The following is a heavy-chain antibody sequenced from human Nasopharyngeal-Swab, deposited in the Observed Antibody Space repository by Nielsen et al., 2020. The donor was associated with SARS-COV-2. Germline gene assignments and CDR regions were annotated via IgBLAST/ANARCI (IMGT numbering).Heavy chain of an antibody. J-gene: IGHJ3*02. CDR2: INHSGST. Sequence: SETLSLTCAVYGGSFSGYYWSWIRQPPGKGLEWIGEINHSGSTNYNPSLKSRVTISVDTSKNQFSLKLSSVTAADTAVYYCARERAFDIWGQGTMVTVSS. V-gene: IGHV4-34*01. CDR3: ARERAFDI. CDR1: GGSFSGYY.